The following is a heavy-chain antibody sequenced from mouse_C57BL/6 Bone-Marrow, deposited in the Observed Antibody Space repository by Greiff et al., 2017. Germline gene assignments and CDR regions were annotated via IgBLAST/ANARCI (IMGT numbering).Heavy chain of an antibody. V-gene: IGHV1-50*01. J-gene: IGHJ4*01. CDR1: GYTFTSYW. CDR2: IDPSDSYT. CDR3: ARGGWSYVMDY. D-gene: IGHD2-3*01. Sequence: QVQLQQPGAELVKPGASVKLSCKASGYTFTSYWMQWVKQRPGQGLEWIGEIDPSDSYTNYNQKFKGKATLTVDTSSSTAYMQLSSLTSEDSAVYYCARGGWSYVMDYWGQGTSVTVSS.